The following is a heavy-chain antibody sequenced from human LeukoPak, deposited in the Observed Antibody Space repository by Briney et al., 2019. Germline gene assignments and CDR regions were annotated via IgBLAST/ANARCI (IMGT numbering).Heavy chain of an antibody. D-gene: IGHD2-15*01. CDR3: ARGYCSGGSCYSYRDGMDV. CDR2: IIPIFGIA. CDR1: GGTFSSYA. Sequence: SVKVPCKASGGTFSSYAISWVRQAPGQGLEWMGRIIPIFGIANYAQKFQGRVTITADKSTSTAYMELSSLRSEDTAVYYCARGYCSGGSCYSYRDGMDVWGQGTTVAVSS. J-gene: IGHJ6*02. V-gene: IGHV1-69*04.